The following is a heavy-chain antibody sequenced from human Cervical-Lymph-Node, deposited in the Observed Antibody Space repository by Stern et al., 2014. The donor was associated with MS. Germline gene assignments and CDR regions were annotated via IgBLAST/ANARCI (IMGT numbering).Heavy chain of an antibody. D-gene: IGHD3-10*01. CDR3: ARDRGGSLDYFDS. Sequence: EVQLEESGGSLVQPGGSLRLSCATSGLNVNSQYMSWVRRAPGKGLEWVAVMYGGGSSSYSDSVKGRFTISRDTSKNMVYLQMDSLRAEDTAVYYCARDRGGSLDYFDSWGQGTLVTVSS. V-gene: IGHV3-66*02. CDR2: MYGGGSS. CDR1: GLNVNSQY. J-gene: IGHJ4*02.